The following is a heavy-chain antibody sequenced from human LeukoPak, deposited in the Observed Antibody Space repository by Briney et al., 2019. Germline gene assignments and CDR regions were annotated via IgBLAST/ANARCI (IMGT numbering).Heavy chain of an antibody. Sequence: GGSLRLSCAASGFTFSRYGMHWVRQAPDKGLEWVAVISYDGSNRYYADSVKGRFTISRDNSKNTLYLQMNSLRAEDTAVYYCAKDVRVVVITQGVDYWGQGTLVTVSS. CDR1: GFTFSRYG. J-gene: IGHJ4*02. V-gene: IGHV3-30*18. D-gene: IGHD3-22*01. CDR3: AKDVRVVVITQGVDY. CDR2: ISYDGSNR.